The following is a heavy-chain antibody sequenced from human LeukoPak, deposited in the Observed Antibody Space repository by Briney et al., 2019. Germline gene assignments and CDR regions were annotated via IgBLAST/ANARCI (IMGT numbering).Heavy chain of an antibody. V-gene: IGHV4-31*03. CDR1: GGSISSGGYY. D-gene: IGHD3-10*01. J-gene: IGHJ5*02. Sequence: SGTLSLTCTVSGGSISSGGYYWSWIRQHPGKGLEWIGYIYYSGSTYYNPSLKSRVTISVDTSKNQFSLKLSSVTAADTAVYYCARRGITMVRGVTFNWFDPWGQGTLVTVSS. CDR3: ARRGITMVRGVTFNWFDP. CDR2: IYYSGST.